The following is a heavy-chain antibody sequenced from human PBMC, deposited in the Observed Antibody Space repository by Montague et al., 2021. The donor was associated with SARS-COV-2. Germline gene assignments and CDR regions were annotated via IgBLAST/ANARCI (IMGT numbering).Heavy chain of an antibody. CDR2: INESVSA. D-gene: IGHD3-10*02. CDR3: ARSAPRGVRGLDA. Sequence: SETLSLTCTVSGGSISTSCFHWGWVRQSPGKGLEWIGEINESVSANYTPSLRSRVTISIDAAKSQFSLNLYSVTAADTALYYCARSAPRGVRGLDAWGQGTLVTVSS. V-gene: IGHV4-39*07. CDR1: GGSISTSCFH. J-gene: IGHJ3*01.